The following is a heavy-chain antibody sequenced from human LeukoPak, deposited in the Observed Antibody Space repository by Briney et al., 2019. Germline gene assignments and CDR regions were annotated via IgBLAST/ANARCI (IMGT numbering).Heavy chain of an antibody. CDR3: ARNTVTPSRTWYYFDS. CDR1: GGTFSNNA. V-gene: IGHV1-69*13. J-gene: IGHJ4*02. Sequence: GASVKVSCKASGGTFSNNAINWVRQAPGQGLEWMGGIIPIFGTANYAQRFQGSVSFTADESTRTVYMELYSLRSDDTAVYYCARNTVTPSRTWYYFDSWGQGTLVTVSS. CDR2: IIPIFGTA. D-gene: IGHD4-11*01.